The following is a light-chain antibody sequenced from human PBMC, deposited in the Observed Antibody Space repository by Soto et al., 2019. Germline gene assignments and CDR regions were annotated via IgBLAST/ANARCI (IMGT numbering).Light chain of an antibody. CDR3: QQSDDLPT. CDR2: DAS. J-gene: IGKJ5*01. Sequence: DIQLTQSPSSLSASVGDRVTITCRASQAINNYVNWYQQKPGTAPNLLNYDASTFKPGVPSRFSGSGAGTYFTFTISSLQAEYFASYFCQQSDDLPTFGQGTRLEIK. V-gene: IGKV1-33*01. CDR1: QAINNY.